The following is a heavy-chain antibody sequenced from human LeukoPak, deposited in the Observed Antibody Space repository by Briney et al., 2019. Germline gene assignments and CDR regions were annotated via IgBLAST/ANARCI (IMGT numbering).Heavy chain of an antibody. D-gene: IGHD1-26*01. V-gene: IGHV1-2*02. CDR1: VYAFTGYY. CDR3: ARDRDQWVPERCDY. CDR2: INPNSGGT. J-gene: IGHJ4*02. Sequence: ASVKVSCKASVYAFTGYYMHWVRQAPAQGREWMGLINPNSGGTNYAQKFQGSVTMTRDTSISTAYMELSSLRADDTAVYYGARDRDQWVPERCDYWGQGALVSVCS.